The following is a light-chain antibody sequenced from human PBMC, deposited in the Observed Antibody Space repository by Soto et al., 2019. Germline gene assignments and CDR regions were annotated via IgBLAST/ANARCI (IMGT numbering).Light chain of an antibody. CDR3: SSYTQFSTVV. CDR1: SSEVGAYNY. CDR2: EVS. Sequence: QSALPQPASVSGSPGQSITISCTGTSSEVGAYNYVSWYRQHPGKAPKLVIYEVSNRPSGISSRFSGSKSGNTASLTISGLQAEDEADYYCSSYTQFSTVVFGGGTKVTVL. V-gene: IGLV2-14*01. J-gene: IGLJ3*02.